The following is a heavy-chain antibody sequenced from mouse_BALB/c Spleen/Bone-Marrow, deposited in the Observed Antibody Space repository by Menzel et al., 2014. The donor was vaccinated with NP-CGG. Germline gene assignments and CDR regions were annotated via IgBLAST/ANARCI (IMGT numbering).Heavy chain of an antibody. J-gene: IGHJ4*01. CDR2: IYPGDGDT. CDR3: ASVYEYGRCYAMDY. D-gene: IGHD2-4*01. V-gene: IGHV1-80*01. Sequence: QVQLQQSGAEVMRPGSSVNISCKASGYAFSNYGMNWVKQRPGQGLEWIGQIYPGDGDTNYNGKFKGRVTLTADKSSSTAYMQLSILTSEDSAFYCCASVYEYGRCYAMDYWGQGTSVTVSS. CDR1: GYAFSNYG.